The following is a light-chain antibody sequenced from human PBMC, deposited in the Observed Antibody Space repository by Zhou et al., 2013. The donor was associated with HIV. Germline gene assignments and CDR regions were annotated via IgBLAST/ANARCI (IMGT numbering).Light chain of an antibody. Sequence: DIQMTQSPSSVSASVGDRVTITCRASQSMSSYLNWYQQKPGKAPKLLIYGASSLQSGVPSRFSGSGSGTDFTLSISSLQPEDFATYYCQQSYSTPFTFGPGTKVDIK. J-gene: IGKJ3*01. V-gene: IGKV1-39*01. CDR1: QSMSSY. CDR3: QQSYSTPFT. CDR2: GAS.